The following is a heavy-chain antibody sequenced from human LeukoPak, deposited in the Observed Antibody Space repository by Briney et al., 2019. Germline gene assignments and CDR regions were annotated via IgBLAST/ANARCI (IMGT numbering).Heavy chain of an antibody. Sequence: GGPLRLPGPAPGFTFSTHWMSWVRKAPGKGLEWVSLISGEGVSTYNAGSVKGRFTISRDNSKNSLYLQMNSLRTEDTALYYCAKVSDRYYDFWSGYYRYYYYYYGMDVWGQGTTVTVSS. CDR1: GFTFSTHW. J-gene: IGHJ6*02. D-gene: IGHD3-3*01. CDR3: AKVSDRYYDFWSGYYRYYYYYYGMDV. CDR2: ISGEGVST. V-gene: IGHV3-43*02.